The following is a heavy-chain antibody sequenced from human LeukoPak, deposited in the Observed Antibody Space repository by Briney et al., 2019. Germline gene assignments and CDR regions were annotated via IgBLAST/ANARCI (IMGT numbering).Heavy chain of an antibody. CDR2: ISAYNGNT. CDR1: GYTFTSYG. Sequence: ASVKVSCKASGYTFTSYGISWVRQAPGKGLEWVGWISAYNGNTNYAQKLQGRVTMTTDTSTSTAYMELRSLRSDDTAVYNCARDYGDNSNTDQFDYWGQGTMVTVSS. J-gene: IGHJ4*02. V-gene: IGHV1-18*01. CDR3: ARDYGDNSNTDQFDY. D-gene: IGHD4-23*01.